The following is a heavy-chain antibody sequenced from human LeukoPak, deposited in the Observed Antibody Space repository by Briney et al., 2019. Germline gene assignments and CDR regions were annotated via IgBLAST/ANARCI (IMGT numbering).Heavy chain of an antibody. D-gene: IGHD2-2*01. J-gene: IGHJ4*02. Sequence: GGSLRLSCAASGFTFSSYAMSWVRQAPGKGLEWVANIKQDGSEKYYVDSVKGRFTISRDNAKKSLNLQMNSLRVEDTAVYYCARDMGQPLYDYWGQGTLVSVSS. CDR1: GFTFSSYA. V-gene: IGHV3-7*01. CDR2: IKQDGSEK. CDR3: ARDMGQPLYDY.